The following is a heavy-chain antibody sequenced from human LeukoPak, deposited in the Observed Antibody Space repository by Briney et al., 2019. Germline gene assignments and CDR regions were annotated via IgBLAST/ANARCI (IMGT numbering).Heavy chain of an antibody. Sequence: ASETLSLTCAVYGGSFSGYYWSWIRQPPGKGLEWIGEINHSGSTNYNPSLKSRVTISVDPSKNQFSLKLSSVTAADTAVYYCARGRYSSGWYLDYWGQGTLVTVSS. CDR3: ARGRYSSGWYLDY. V-gene: IGHV4-34*01. CDR2: INHSGST. CDR1: GGSFSGYY. J-gene: IGHJ4*02. D-gene: IGHD6-19*01.